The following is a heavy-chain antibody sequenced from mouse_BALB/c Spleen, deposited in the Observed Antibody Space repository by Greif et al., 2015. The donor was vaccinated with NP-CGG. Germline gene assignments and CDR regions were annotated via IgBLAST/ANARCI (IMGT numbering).Heavy chain of an antibody. CDR2: INPSSGYT. D-gene: IGHD1-1*01. CDR1: GYTFTSYT. Sequence: VQLQQSGAELARPGASVKMSCKASGYTFTSYTMHWVKQRPGQGPEWIGYINPSSGYTNYNQKFKDKATLTADKSSSTAYMQLSSLTSEDSAVYYCARRYYADYYAMDYWGQGTSVTVSS. V-gene: IGHV1-4*01. CDR3: ARRYYADYYAMDY. J-gene: IGHJ4*01.